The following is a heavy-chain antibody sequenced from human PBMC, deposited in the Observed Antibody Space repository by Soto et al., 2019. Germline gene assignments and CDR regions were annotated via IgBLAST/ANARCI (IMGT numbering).Heavy chain of an antibody. D-gene: IGHD2-15*01. Sequence: ASVKVSCKASGGTFSSYAISWVRQAPGQGLEWMGGIIPIFGTANYAQKFQGRVTITADESTSTAYMELSSLRSEDTAVYYCARAGYCSGGSCYSFVYWGQGTLVTVSS. CDR1: GGTFSSYA. V-gene: IGHV1-69*13. J-gene: IGHJ4*02. CDR3: ARAGYCSGGSCYSFVY. CDR2: IIPIFGTA.